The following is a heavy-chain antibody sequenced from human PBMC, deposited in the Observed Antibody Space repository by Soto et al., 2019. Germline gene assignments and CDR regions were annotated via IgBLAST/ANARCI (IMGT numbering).Heavy chain of an antibody. V-gene: IGHV3-21*01. CDR3: ARVYGYCSSTSCYNFDY. D-gene: IGHD2-2*02. CDR1: GFTFSSYS. CDR2: ISSSSSYI. Sequence: VGSLRLSCAASGFTFSSYSMNWVRQAPGKGLEWVSSISSSSSYIYYADSVKGRFTISRDNAKNSLYLQMNSLRAEDTAVYYCARVYGYCSSTSCYNFDYWGQGTLVTVSS. J-gene: IGHJ4*02.